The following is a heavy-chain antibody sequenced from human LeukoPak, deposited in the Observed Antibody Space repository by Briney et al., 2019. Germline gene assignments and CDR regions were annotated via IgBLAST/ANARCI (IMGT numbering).Heavy chain of an antibody. J-gene: IGHJ6*02. CDR1: GGSFSGYY. CDR3: ARVRGESTYYYGMDV. Sequence: SETLSLTCAVYGGSFSGYYWSWIRQPPGKGLEWIGEINHSGSTNYNPSLKSRVTISVDTSKNQFSLKLSSVTAADTAVYYCARVRGESTYYYGMDVWGQGTTVTVSS. CDR2: INHSGST. V-gene: IGHV4-34*01. D-gene: IGHD3-10*01.